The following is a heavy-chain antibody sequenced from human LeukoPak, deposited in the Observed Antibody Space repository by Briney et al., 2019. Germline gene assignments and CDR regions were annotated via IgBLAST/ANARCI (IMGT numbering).Heavy chain of an antibody. J-gene: IGHJ4*02. CDR3: ASRLRDGYNFDY. CDR2: INHSGST. V-gene: IGHV4-34*01. D-gene: IGHD5-24*01. Sequence: SETLSLTCAVYGGSFSGYYWSWVRQPPGKGLEWIGEINHSGSTNYNPSLTSRGTISVETSKNQFSLKLSSVTAADTAVYYCASRLRDGYNFDYWGQGTLVTVSS. CDR1: GGSFSGYY.